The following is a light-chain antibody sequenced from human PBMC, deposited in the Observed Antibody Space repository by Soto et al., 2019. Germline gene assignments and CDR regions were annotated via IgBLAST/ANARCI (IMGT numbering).Light chain of an antibody. Sequence: QSVLTQPPSVSGSPGQSVTISFTGTSSDVGSYNRVSWYRQPPGTAPKLMIYEVSNRPSGVPDRFSGSKSGNTASLTISELQAEDEADYYCSLYTSSNTYVFGTGTKVTVL. CDR1: SSDVGSYNR. CDR3: SLYTSSNTYV. J-gene: IGLJ1*01. CDR2: EVS. V-gene: IGLV2-18*01.